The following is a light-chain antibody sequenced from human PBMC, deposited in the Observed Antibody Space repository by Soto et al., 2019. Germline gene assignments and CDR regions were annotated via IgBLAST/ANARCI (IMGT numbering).Light chain of an antibody. V-gene: IGKV3-11*01. CDR2: DAS. CDR1: QSVTSD. CDR3: QQRSNWPPIT. J-gene: IGKJ5*01. Sequence: EIVLTQSPGTLSLSPGERATLSCRASQSVTSDLAWYQQRPGQAPRLLIHDASHRAAGIPARFSGSGFGTDFTLTISSLEPEDAAVYYCQQRSNWPPITFGQGTRLEIK.